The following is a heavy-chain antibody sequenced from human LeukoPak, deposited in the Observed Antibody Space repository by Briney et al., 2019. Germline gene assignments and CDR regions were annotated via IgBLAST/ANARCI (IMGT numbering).Heavy chain of an antibody. D-gene: IGHD1-26*01. CDR2: FDPEDGET. CDR1: GYTLTELS. J-gene: IGHJ4*02. Sequence: ASVKVSCKVSGYTLTELSMHWVRQAPGKGLEWMGGFDPEDGETIYAQKFQGRVTMTEDTSTDTAYMELSSLRSEDTAVYYCATDGFLSGSYRPKVPYWGQGTLVTVSS. V-gene: IGHV1-24*01. CDR3: ATDGFLSGSYRPKVPY.